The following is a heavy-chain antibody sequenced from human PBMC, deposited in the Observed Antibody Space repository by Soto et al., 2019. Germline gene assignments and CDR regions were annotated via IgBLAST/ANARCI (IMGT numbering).Heavy chain of an antibody. V-gene: IGHV3-21*01. D-gene: IGHD2-8*01. Sequence: PGGSLRLSCAASGFTFSSYSMNWVRQAPGKGLEWVSSISSSSSYIYYADSVKGRFTISXXXXXXSMYLQMKSLRAEDTAVYYCARDELSLVDVLMVYAIPGHPDYWGQGTMVTVSS. CDR1: GFTFSSYS. J-gene: IGHJ4*02. CDR3: ARDELSLVDVLMVYAIPGHPDY. CDR2: ISSSSSYI.